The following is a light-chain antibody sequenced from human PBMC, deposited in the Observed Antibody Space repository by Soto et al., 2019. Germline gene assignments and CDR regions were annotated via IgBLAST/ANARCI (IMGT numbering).Light chain of an antibody. CDR2: AAP. V-gene: IGKV1-39*01. CDR1: QSIANY. J-gene: IGKJ5*01. Sequence: DIQMTQSPSSPSASVGDRVTITCRASQSIANYLNWYQQKPGKAPKLLIYAAPSLQSGVPSRFSVSGFGTDFTLTISSLQTDDVATYYCQQNHSPPPFTFGQRTRLEIK. CDR3: QQNHSPPPFT.